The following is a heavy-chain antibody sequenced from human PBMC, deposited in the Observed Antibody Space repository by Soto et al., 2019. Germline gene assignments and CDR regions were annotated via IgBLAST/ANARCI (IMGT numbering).Heavy chain of an antibody. Sequence: QVQLVESGGGLVKPGGSLRLSCAASGFTFSDFYMSWVRQAPGKGLEWVSYISSSGSGSATFYADSVKGRFTISRDNVKNSLYLQMNSLRAEDTAVYYCARPPGGIYRYTLDYWGQGTLVTVSS. CDR1: GFTFSDFY. J-gene: IGHJ4*02. CDR2: ISSSGSGSAT. CDR3: ARPPGGIYRYTLDY. V-gene: IGHV3-11*01. D-gene: IGHD3-16*02.